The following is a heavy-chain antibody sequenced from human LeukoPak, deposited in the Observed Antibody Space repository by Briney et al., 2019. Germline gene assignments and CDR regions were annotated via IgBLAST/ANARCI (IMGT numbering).Heavy chain of an antibody. CDR3: AKLSGSTTYYYYYMDV. D-gene: IGHD2-2*01. V-gene: IGHV3-23*01. Sequence: GGSPRLSCAASGFTFSSYAMSWVRQAPGKGLEWVSVISASGGYTYYADSVKGRFTISRDNSKNTLYLQMNSLRAEDTALYYCAKLSGSTTYYYYYMDVWGKGTTVTVSS. CDR1: GFTFSSYA. J-gene: IGHJ6*03. CDR2: ISASGGYT.